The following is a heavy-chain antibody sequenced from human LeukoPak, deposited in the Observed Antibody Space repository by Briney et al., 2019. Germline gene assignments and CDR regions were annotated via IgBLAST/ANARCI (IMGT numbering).Heavy chain of an antibody. V-gene: IGHV3-23*01. J-gene: IGHJ4*02. CDR1: GFTFSSYA. Sequence: GGSLRLSCAASGFTFSSYAMSWVRQAPGKGLEWVSAISGSGGSTYYADSVRGRFTISRDDSKSTLYLQMNSLRVEDTAVYYCAKRAGNYCFDYWGRGTLVTVSS. CDR3: AKRAGNYCFDY. CDR2: ISGSGGST.